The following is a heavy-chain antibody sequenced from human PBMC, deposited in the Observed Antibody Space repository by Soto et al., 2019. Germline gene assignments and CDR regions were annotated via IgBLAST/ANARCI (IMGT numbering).Heavy chain of an antibody. J-gene: IGHJ6*02. V-gene: IGHV4-4*02. CDR3: ARVSGSYYYGMDV. D-gene: IGHD1-26*01. Sequence: SXTLSLTCAVSGGSMSSSNWWSWVRHAPGKGLEWIGEIYHSGSTNYNPSLKSRVAISVDKSKNQFSLKLSSVTAADTAVYYCARVSGSYYYGMDVWGQGTTVTVSS. CDR1: GGSMSSSNW. CDR2: IYHSGST.